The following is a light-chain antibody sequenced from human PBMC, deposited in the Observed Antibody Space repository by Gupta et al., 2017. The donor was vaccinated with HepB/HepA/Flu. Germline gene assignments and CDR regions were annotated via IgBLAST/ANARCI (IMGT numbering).Light chain of an antibody. V-gene: IGLV2-14*03. CDR2: DVT. J-gene: IGLJ1*01. CDR1: SSDVADYVY. Sequence: QSPLTQSPSVSVSHTQSFTISCTVTSSDVADYVYFSWYRQHPGKAPELMIYDVTNRPSGVSNRFSGSKPGNTASLTISGLQADDEAHYYCTSYTRRNTFVFGTETQVTVL. CDR3: TSYTRRNTFV.